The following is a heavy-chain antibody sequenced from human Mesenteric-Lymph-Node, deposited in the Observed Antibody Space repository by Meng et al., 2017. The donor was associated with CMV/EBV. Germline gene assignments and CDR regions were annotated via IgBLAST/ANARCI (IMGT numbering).Heavy chain of an antibody. J-gene: IGHJ4*02. D-gene: IGHD6-6*01. CDR2: IYYSGST. V-gene: IGHV4-39*01. Sequence: SETLSLTCTVSGGSISSSSYYWGWIRQPPGKGLEWIGSIYYSGSTYYNPSLKSRVTISVDTSKNQFSLKLSSVTAADTAVYYCANLCSSSSCFDYWGQGTLVTVSS. CDR3: ANLCSSSSCFDY. CDR1: GGSISSSSYY.